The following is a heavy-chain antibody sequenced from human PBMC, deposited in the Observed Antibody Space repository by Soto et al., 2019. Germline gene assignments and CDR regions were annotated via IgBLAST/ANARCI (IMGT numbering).Heavy chain of an antibody. Sequence: QVQLVQSGAEEKKPGASVKVSCKASGYTFTSYAMHWVRQAPGQRLEWMGWINAGNGNTKYSQKFQGRVTITRDTPASTAYKELSSLRSEDTAVYYCAREVGNSAPDYWGQGTLVTVSS. D-gene: IGHD1-7*01. CDR2: INAGNGNT. J-gene: IGHJ4*02. CDR3: AREVGNSAPDY. CDR1: GYTFTSYA. V-gene: IGHV1-3*05.